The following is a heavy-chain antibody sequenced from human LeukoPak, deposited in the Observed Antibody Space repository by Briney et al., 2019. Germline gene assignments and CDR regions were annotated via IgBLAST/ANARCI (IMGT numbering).Heavy chain of an antibody. CDR2: ISGSGGST. CDR1: GFTFSSYA. J-gene: IGHJ4*02. D-gene: IGHD1-26*01. V-gene: IGHV3-23*01. Sequence: SGGSLRLSCAASGFTFSSYAMSWVRQAPGEGLEWVSAISGSGGSTYYADSVKGRFTISRDNSKNTLYLQMNSLRAEDTAVYYCARKNSGSYYSYYFDYWGQGTLVTVSS. CDR3: ARKNSGSYYSYYFDY.